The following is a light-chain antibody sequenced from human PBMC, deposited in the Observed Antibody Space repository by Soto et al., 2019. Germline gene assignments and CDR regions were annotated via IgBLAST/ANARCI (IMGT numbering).Light chain of an antibody. CDR1: QDISNY. Sequence: DLQMTQSPSSLSASVGDRVTITCQASQDISNYLSWYQQKPGKAPKLLIYDASNLETGVPSRFSGSGSGTDFTFTISSLQPEDIATYYCQQYDNLPYTFGQGTKLEIK. CDR2: DAS. CDR3: QQYDNLPYT. J-gene: IGKJ2*01. V-gene: IGKV1-33*01.